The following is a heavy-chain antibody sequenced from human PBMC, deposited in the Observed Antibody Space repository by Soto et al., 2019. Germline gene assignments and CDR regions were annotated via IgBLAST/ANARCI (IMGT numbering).Heavy chain of an antibody. Sequence: PGGSLRLSCAASGFTVSSNYMSWVRQAPGKGLEWVSVIYSGGSTYYADSVKGRFTISRDNSKNTLYLQMNSLRAEDTAVYYCARGRGRGSSSSALDYWGQGTLVTVSS. V-gene: IGHV3-66*01. CDR1: GFTVSSNY. D-gene: IGHD6-6*01. CDR3: ARGRGRGSSSSALDY. CDR2: IYSGGST. J-gene: IGHJ4*02.